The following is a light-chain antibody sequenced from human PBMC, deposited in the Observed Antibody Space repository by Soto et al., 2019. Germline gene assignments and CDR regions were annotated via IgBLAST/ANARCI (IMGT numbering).Light chain of an antibody. Sequence: VMTHSQDSLAVSLGGRATISCNSSQSLLYSPNNRNYLAWYQHKPGQSTKLLIYWASIRESGVPDRFSGSGSGTDFTLTISSPQDEDVAIYYCHQYLTNSWTFGQGTKV. CDR2: WAS. J-gene: IGKJ1*01. CDR3: HQYLTNSWT. V-gene: IGKV4-1*01. CDR1: QSLLYSPNNRNY.